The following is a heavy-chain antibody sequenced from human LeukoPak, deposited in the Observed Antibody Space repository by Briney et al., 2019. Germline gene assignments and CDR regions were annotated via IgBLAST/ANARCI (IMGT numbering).Heavy chain of an antibody. CDR1: GGSFSGCY. CDR2: INHSGST. CDR3: ASFPVGY. V-gene: IGHV4-34*01. Sequence: SETLSLTCAVYGGSFSGCYWSWIRQPPGKGLEWIGEINHSGSTNYNPSLKSRVTISVDTSKNQFSLKLSSVTAADTAVYYCASFPVGYWGQGTLVTVSS. J-gene: IGHJ4*02.